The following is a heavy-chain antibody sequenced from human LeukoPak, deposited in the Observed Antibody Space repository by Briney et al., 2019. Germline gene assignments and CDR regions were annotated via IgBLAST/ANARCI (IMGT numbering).Heavy chain of an antibody. CDR1: GGSISSYY. CDR2: IYYSGST. J-gene: IGHJ4*02. Sequence: SETLSLTCTVSGGSISSYYWSWIRQPPGKGLEWIGYIYYSGSTNYNPSLKSRVTISVDTSKNQFSLKLSSVTAADTAVYYCARGDYGGVDYWGQGTLVTVSS. V-gene: IGHV4-59*01. CDR3: ARGDYGGVDY. D-gene: IGHD4-23*01.